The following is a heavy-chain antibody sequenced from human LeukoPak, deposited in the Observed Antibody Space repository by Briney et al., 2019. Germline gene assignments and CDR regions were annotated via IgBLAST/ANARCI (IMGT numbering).Heavy chain of an antibody. CDR2: ISGDGHST. J-gene: IGHJ4*02. V-gene: IGHV3-74*01. D-gene: IGHD5-18*01. Sequence: GGSLRLSCAASEFTFSGYWMHWVRQAPGQGLVWVSRISGDGHSTTYADSVKGRFTSSRDNAKSTLYLQMNSLRVEDTAVYYCTREKRGYTYGSDYWGQGTLVTVSS. CDR1: EFTFSGYW. CDR3: TREKRGYTYGSDY.